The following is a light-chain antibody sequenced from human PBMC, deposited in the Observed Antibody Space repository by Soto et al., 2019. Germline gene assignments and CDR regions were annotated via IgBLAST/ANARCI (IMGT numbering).Light chain of an antibody. CDR1: SSNIGSYS. CDR2: SSN. Sequence: QSVLTQPPSASGTPGQRVTISCSGSSSNIGSYSVIWYQQLPGTAPKLLIYSSNQRPSGAPDRFSGSKSGTSASLAICGLQSEDEADYYCAACDDSLNGVVFGGGTKLTVL. V-gene: IGLV1-44*01. CDR3: AACDDSLNGVV. J-gene: IGLJ2*01.